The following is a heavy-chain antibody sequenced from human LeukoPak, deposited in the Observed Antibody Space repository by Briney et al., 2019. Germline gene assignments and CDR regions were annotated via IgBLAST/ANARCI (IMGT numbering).Heavy chain of an antibody. D-gene: IGHD3-16*02. Sequence: ASVEVSCKASGYTFTSYGISWVRQAPGQGLEWMGWISGYDGDRNYAQKFQGRVTMTTDTSTNTAYMELRSLRSDDTAVYYCARCDYVWGNYRYRPILYFDFWGQGTLVTVSS. CDR3: ARCDYVWGNYRYRPILYFDF. J-gene: IGHJ4*02. CDR1: GYTFTSYG. V-gene: IGHV1-18*01. CDR2: ISGYDGDR.